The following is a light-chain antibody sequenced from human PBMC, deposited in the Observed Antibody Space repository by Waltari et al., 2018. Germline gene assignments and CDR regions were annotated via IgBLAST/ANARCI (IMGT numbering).Light chain of an antibody. Sequence: EIVMTQSPATLSVSPGERATLSCRASQSVSSNLAWYQQKPGQAPRLLFYGASTRATGIPTRFSGSGSGTDFTLTISRLESEDFAVYFCQQYASPPITFGQGTRLE. CDR1: QSVSSN. CDR2: GAS. J-gene: IGKJ5*01. V-gene: IGKV3-15*01. CDR3: QQYASPPIT.